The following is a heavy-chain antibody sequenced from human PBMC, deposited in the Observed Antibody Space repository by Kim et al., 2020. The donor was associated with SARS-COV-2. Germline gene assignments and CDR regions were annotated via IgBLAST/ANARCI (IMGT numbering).Heavy chain of an antibody. J-gene: IGHJ4*02. Sequence: GGSLRLSCAASGFTFSNYNMNWVRQAPGKGLEWVSSISTSSSYIFYADSVKGRFTISRDNAKNSLYLQMNSLRAEDTAVYYCARRGTGNYFDYWGRGTLVTVSS. CDR3: ARRGTGNYFDY. CDR1: GFTFSNYN. CDR2: ISTSSSYI. V-gene: IGHV3-21*01. D-gene: IGHD1-1*01.